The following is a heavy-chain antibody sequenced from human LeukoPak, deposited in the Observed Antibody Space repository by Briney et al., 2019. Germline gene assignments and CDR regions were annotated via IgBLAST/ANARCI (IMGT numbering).Heavy chain of an antibody. CDR3: ARGPTEYYFDY. Sequence: GASVTVSCTTSGGTFNTYAISRVRQAPGQGLEWMGGIIPVFGTTNYAQKFQGRATIAADVSTSTAYMELRSLRSEDSAVYYCARGPTEYYFDYWGQGTLVTVTS. CDR2: IIPVFGTT. CDR1: GGTFNTYA. V-gene: IGHV1-69*13. J-gene: IGHJ4*02.